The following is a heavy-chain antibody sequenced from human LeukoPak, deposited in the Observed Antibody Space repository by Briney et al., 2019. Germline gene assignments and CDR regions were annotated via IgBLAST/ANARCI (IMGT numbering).Heavy chain of an antibody. CDR1: RFTVSGNY. CDR3: GRMDGGNY. Sequence: GGSLRLSCASSRFTVSGNYMTWVRQAPGKGLVWVSRIESDGSSTNYADSVKGRFTISRDNAKNTLYLHMNSLKAEDTAMYYCGRMDGGNYWGQGTLVTVSS. CDR2: IESDGSST. V-gene: IGHV3-74*01. J-gene: IGHJ4*02. D-gene: IGHD3-16*01.